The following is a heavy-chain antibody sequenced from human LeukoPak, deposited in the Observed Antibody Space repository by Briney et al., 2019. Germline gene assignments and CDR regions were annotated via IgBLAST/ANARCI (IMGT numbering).Heavy chain of an antibody. Sequence: SETLSLTCTVSGGSISSHYWSWIRQPPGKGLEWIGYIYYSGSTNHNPSLKSRVTISVDTSKNQFSLKLSSVTAADTAVYYCARLATAGNRRYYYGMDVWGQGTTVTVSS. CDR2: IYYSGST. CDR1: GGSISSHY. J-gene: IGHJ6*02. D-gene: IGHD6-13*01. CDR3: ARLATAGNRRYYYGMDV. V-gene: IGHV4-59*08.